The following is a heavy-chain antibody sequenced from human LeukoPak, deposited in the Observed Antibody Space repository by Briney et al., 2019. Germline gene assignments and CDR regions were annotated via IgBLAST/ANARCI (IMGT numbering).Heavy chain of an antibody. V-gene: IGHV3-23*01. J-gene: IGHJ5*02. CDR2: ISGSGGST. D-gene: IGHD1-26*01. CDR1: GFTFSSYG. Sequence: PGGTLRLSCAASGFTFSSYGMSWVRQAPGKGLEWVSAISGSGGSTYYADSVKGRFTISRDNSKNTLYLQMNSLRAEDTAVYYCAEGRLGGSSSYNWFDPWGQGTLVTVSS. CDR3: AEGRLGGSSSYNWFDP.